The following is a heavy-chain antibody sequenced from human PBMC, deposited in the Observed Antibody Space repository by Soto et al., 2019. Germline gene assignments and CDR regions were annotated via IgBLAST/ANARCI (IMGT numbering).Heavy chain of an antibody. CDR3: AMVDNYVTPTPQDV. CDR1: GYIFVNYG. Sequence: QVQLVQSGDDVRKPGSSVKVSCKASGYIFVNYGIAWVRQAPGQWLEWMGWISPYSGNTHYASKVNGRLTMSTDTSTSRGYMDVGGLTSGDTAVYYCAMVDNYVTPTPQDVWGQGTTVTVSS. J-gene: IGHJ6*01. V-gene: IGHV1-18*01. D-gene: IGHD3-16*01. CDR2: ISPYSGNT.